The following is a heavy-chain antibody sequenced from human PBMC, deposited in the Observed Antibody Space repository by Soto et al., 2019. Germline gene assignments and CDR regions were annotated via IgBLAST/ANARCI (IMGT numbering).Heavy chain of an antibody. D-gene: IGHD2-2*01. CDR2: SSAYNGNT. V-gene: IGHV1-18*01. Sequence: GASVKVSCKASGYTFTSYGISWVRQAPGQGREGMGWSSAYNGNTNYAQKLQGRVTMTTDTSTSTAYMELRSLRSDDTAVYSCARGCSSTRCYAHFDSWGQGTLVTVSS. J-gene: IGHJ4*02. CDR1: GYTFTSYG. CDR3: ARGCSSTRCYAHFDS.